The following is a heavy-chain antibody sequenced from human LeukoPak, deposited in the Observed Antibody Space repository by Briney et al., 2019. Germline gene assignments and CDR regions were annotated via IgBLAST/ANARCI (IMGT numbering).Heavy chain of an antibody. V-gene: IGHV3-49*03. Sequence: GGSLRLSCTASGFTFGDYAMSWFRQAPGEGLEWVGFIRSKAYGGTTEYAAYVKGRFTISRDDSKSIAYLQMNSLKTEDTAVYYCTRERWREGSGWYKGLFDPWGQGTLVTVSS. CDR1: GFTFGDYA. CDR3: TRERWREGSGWYKGLFDP. J-gene: IGHJ5*02. D-gene: IGHD6-13*01. CDR2: IRSKAYGGTT.